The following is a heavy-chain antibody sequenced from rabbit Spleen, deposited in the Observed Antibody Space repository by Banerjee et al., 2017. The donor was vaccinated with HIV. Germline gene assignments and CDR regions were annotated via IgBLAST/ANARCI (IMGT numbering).Heavy chain of an antibody. CDR3: ARDLVGVIGWNFYL. CDR1: GFSFSSGYY. J-gene: IGHJ4*01. Sequence: QEQLEESGGGLVKPGASLTLTCKASGFSFSSGYYICWVRQAPGKGLEWIGCIGTGSASTWYASWAKGRFTISRTSSTTVTLQMTSLTAADRAAYFCARDLVGVIGWNFYLWGPGTLVTVS. CDR2: IGTGSAST. V-gene: IGHV1S45*01. D-gene: IGHD1-1*01.